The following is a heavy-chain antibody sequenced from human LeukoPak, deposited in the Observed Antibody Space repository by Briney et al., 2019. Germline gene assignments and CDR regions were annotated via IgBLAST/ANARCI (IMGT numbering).Heavy chain of an antibody. Sequence: GGSLRLSCAASGFTFSSYSMNWVRQAPGKGLEWVSLIYSRGDTRYADSVKGRFTISRDNAKNSLYLQMNSLRAEDTAVYYCARDGPGSGWPFDYWGQGTLVTVSS. CDR2: IYSRGDT. D-gene: IGHD6-19*01. CDR1: GFTFSSYS. CDR3: ARDGPGSGWPFDY. V-gene: IGHV3-21*01. J-gene: IGHJ4*02.